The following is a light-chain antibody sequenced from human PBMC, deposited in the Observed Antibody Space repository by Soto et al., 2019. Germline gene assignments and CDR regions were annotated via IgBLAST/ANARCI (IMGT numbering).Light chain of an antibody. CDR1: SSDVGGYNY. CDR3: SSYRSTGSHVV. CDR2: GVS. Sequence: QSALTQPASVSGSPGQSITISCTGTSSDVGGYNYVSWYQQHPGKAPKMMIYGVSNRPSGVSNRFSGSKSGNTASLTISGLQAEDEADYYCSSYRSTGSHVVFGGGTKLTIL. J-gene: IGLJ2*01. V-gene: IGLV2-14*01.